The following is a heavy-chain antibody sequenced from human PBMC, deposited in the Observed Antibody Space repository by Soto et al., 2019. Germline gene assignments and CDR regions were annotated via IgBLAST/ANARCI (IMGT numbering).Heavy chain of an antibody. J-gene: IGHJ4*02. CDR2: ITPSTTTV. D-gene: IGHD2-15*01. V-gene: IGHV3-48*01. CDR3: ARGDLRYCSGGSCYLFDY. Sequence: EVQLVESGGGLVQPGGSLRLSCAASGFTFSRYSMSWVRQAPGKGLEWISYITPSTTTVYYADSVKGRFTISRDNAKNSRYLQMNSLSAEDTALYYCARGDLRYCSGGSCYLFDYWGQGTLVTASS. CDR1: GFTFSRYS.